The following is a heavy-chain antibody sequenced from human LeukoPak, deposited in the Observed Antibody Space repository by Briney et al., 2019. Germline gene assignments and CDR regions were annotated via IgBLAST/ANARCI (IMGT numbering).Heavy chain of an antibody. J-gene: IGHJ1*01. Sequence: SETLSLTCTVSGGSISSYYWSWIRQPPAKGLEWIGYIYYSGSTNYNPSLKSRVTISVDTSKNQFSLKLSSVTAADTAVYDCARGGYYGDYEYFQHWGQGTLVTVSS. CDR1: GGSISSYY. D-gene: IGHD4-17*01. CDR3: ARGGYYGDYEYFQH. CDR2: IYYSGST. V-gene: IGHV4-59*01.